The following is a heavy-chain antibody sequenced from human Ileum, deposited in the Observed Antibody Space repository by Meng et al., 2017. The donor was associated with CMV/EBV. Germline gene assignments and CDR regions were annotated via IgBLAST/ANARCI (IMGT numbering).Heavy chain of an antibody. CDR1: GFTFSNYW. V-gene: IGHV3-7*01. D-gene: IGHD2-2*01. Sequence: GSLRLSCAASGFTFSNYWMSWVRQAPGKGLEWVASIKQDGSEKYYVDSVKGRFTFSRDNAKNSLHLQMNSLRAEDTAVYYCARVGDFSTTSFNFYYYGMDVWGQGTTVTVSS. CDR3: ARVGDFSTTSFNFYYYGMDV. J-gene: IGHJ6*02. CDR2: IKQDGSEK.